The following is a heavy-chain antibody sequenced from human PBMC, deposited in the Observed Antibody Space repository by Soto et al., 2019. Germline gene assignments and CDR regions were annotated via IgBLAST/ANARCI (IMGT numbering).Heavy chain of an antibody. CDR2: INPSGGST. D-gene: IGHD4-4*01. CDR1: GYTFTSYY. CDR3: AREGVTVTTVVDYYYGMDV. J-gene: IGHJ6*02. V-gene: IGHV1-46*01. Sequence: GASVKVSCKASGYTFTSYYMHWVRQAPGQGLEWMGIINPSGGSTSYAQKFQGRVTMTRDTSTSTVYMELSSLRSEDTAVYYCAREGVTVTTVVDYYYGMDVWGQGTTVTVSS.